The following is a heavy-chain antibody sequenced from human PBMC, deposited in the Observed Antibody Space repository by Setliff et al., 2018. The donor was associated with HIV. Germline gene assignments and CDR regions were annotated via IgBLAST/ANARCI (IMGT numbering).Heavy chain of an antibody. Sequence: SETLSLTCTVSAGSISSSSYYWGWIRQPPGKGLEWIGSIYYSGSAYYSPSLKSRVTISVDTSKNQFSLKVNSVTAADTAVYYCARGARLLAGYSDRWDYYYMGVWGKGTTVTVSS. CDR2: IYYSGSA. CDR1: AGSISSSSYY. V-gene: IGHV4-39*01. CDR3: ARGARLLAGYSDRWDYYYMGV. J-gene: IGHJ6*03. D-gene: IGHD6-13*01.